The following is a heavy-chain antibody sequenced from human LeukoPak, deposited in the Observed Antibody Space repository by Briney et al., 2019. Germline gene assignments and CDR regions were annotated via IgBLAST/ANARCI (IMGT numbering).Heavy chain of an antibody. D-gene: IGHD6-6*01. CDR1: GFTFSSYS. V-gene: IGHV3-21*01. Sequence: PGGSLRLSCAASGFTFSSYSMNWVRQAPGKGLEWVSSISSSSSYIYYADSVKGRFTISRDNAKNSLYLQMNSLRAEDTAVYYCASSNPRIAARPYYYYYMDVWGKGTTVTVSS. CDR2: ISSSSSYI. J-gene: IGHJ6*03. CDR3: ASSNPRIAARPYYYYYMDV.